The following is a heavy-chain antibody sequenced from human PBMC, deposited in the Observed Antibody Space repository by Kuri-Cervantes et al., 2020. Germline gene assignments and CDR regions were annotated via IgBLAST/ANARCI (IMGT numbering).Heavy chain of an antibody. V-gene: IGHV1-24*01. D-gene: IGHD1-26*01. CDR3: ARGLSVEWELLYAFDI. Sequence: ASVKVSCKVSGYTLTELSMHWVRQAPGKGLEWMGGFDPEDGETIYAQKFQGRVTMTEDTSTDTAYMELSSLRSEDTAVYYCARGLSVEWELLYAFDIWGQGTMVTVSS. CDR1: GYTLTELS. CDR2: FDPEDGET. J-gene: IGHJ3*02.